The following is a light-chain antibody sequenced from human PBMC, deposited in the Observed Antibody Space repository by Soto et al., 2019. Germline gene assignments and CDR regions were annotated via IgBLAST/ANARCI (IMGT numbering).Light chain of an antibody. Sequence: QSVLTQSPSASASLGASVKLTCTLSSGHSTYAIAWHQQQPEKGPRYLMKLNSDGSHSKGDGIPDRFSGSSSGAERYLTISRLQSEDEADYYCQTWGTGILVVFGGGTKVTVL. CDR3: QTWGTGILVV. CDR2: LNSDGSH. V-gene: IGLV4-69*02. J-gene: IGLJ2*01. CDR1: SGHSTYA.